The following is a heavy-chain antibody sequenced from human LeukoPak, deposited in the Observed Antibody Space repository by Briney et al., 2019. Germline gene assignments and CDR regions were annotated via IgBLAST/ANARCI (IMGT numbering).Heavy chain of an antibody. V-gene: IGHV4-34*01. CDR2: INHIGST. CDR1: GGSFSGYY. Sequence: PSETLSLTCAVYGGSFSGYYWSWIRQPPGKGLEWVGEINHIGSTNYNPSLKSRVTISVDTSKNQFSLKLSSATAADTAVYYCERGRANMVRGDFDYWGQGTLVTVSS. D-gene: IGHD3-10*01. CDR3: ERGRANMVRGDFDY. J-gene: IGHJ4*02.